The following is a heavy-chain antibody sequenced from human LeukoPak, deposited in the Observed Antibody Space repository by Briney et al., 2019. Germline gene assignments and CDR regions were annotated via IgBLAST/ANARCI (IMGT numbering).Heavy chain of an antibody. D-gene: IGHD3-9*01. CDR1: GGTFSIYA. CDR2: IIPIFGTA. V-gene: IGHV1-69*13. CDR3: ARDLSVSGRYFDWNDAFDI. J-gene: IGHJ3*02. Sequence: SVKVSSKASGGTFSIYAISWVRQAPGQGLEWMGGIIPIFGTANYAQKFQGRVTITADESTSTAYMELSSLRSEHTAVYYCARDLSVSGRYFDWNDAFDIWGQGTMVTVSS.